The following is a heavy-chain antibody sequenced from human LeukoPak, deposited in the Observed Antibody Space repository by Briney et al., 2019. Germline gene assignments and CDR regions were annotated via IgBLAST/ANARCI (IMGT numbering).Heavy chain of an antibody. J-gene: IGHJ3*02. D-gene: IGHD3-22*01. Sequence: GGSLRLSCAASGFTFSSYAMHWVRQAPGKGLEWVAVISYDGSNKYYADSVKGRFTISRDNSKNTLYLQMNSLRAEDTAVYYCARDRRIRNYYDSSGYYADAFDIWGQGTMVTVSS. CDR1: GFTFSSYA. V-gene: IGHV3-30-3*01. CDR2: ISYDGSNK. CDR3: ARDRRIRNYYDSSGYYADAFDI.